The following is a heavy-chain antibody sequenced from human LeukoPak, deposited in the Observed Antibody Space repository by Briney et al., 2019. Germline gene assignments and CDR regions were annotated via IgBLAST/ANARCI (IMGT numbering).Heavy chain of an antibody. V-gene: IGHV3-7*01. J-gene: IGHJ6*02. CDR3: ARDIYCGGDCYNGMDV. D-gene: IGHD2-21*02. CDR2: IKQDGGEK. CDR1: GFTFSSYW. Sequence: GGSLRLSCAASGFTFSSYWMTWVRQAPGKGLEWVANIKQDGGEKYYVDSVKGRFTISRDNAKNSLYLQMNSLRAEDTAVYYCARDIYCGGDCYNGMDVWGQGTTVTVSS.